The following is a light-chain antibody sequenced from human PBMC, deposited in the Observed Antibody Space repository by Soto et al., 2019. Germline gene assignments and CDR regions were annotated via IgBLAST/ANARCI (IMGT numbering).Light chain of an antibody. CDR1: QSISSW. J-gene: IGKJ1*01. V-gene: IGKV1-5*03. CDR3: XXXXSYPWT. Sequence: DIQMTQPPSTLSASVGDRVTITCRASQSISSWLAWYQQKPGKAPKLLIYKASSLESGVPSRFSGSGSGTEXXLTISXXQPXXXXXXXXXXXXSYPWTFGQGTKVEIK. CDR2: KAS.